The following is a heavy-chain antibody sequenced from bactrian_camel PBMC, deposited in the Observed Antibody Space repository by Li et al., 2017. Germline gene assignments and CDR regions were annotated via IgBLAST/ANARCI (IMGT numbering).Heavy chain of an antibody. D-gene: IGHD2*01. CDR3: VAGGSNRFDY. Sequence: HVQLVESGGGLVQPGGSLRLSCTASGFTFSSNYMRWVRQAPGKGLEWVSSIRPDGSYTYYIDSVKGRFTISRDNAKNTVYLLMNSLKSEDTALYYCVAGGSNRFDYWGQGTQVTVS. J-gene: IGHJ4*01. CDR2: IRPDGSYT. V-gene: IGHV3-2*01. CDR1: GFTFSSNY.